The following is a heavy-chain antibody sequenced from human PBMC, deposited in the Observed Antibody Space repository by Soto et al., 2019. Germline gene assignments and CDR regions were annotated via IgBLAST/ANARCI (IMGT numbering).Heavy chain of an antibody. CDR1: GGSISSSSYY. CDR3: ARARTVRDAFDI. J-gene: IGHJ3*02. Sequence: QLQLQESGPGLVKPSETLSLTCTVSGGSISSSSYYWGWIRQPPGKGLEWIGSIYYSGSTYYNPSLKSRVTMSVDTSKNQFSLKLSSVTAADTAVYYCARARTVRDAFDIWGQGTMVTVSS. CDR2: IYYSGST. D-gene: IGHD4-17*01. V-gene: IGHV4-39*07.